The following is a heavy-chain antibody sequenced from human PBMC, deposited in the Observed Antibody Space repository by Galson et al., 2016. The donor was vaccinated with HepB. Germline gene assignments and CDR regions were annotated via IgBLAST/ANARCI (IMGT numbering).Heavy chain of an antibody. J-gene: IGHJ4*02. V-gene: IGHV4-39*01. CDR1: GDSINFDVYY. Sequence: SETLSLTCSVSGDSINFDVYYWYWGWIRQSPGKGLEWIGTISHTGAFYSNSSLKSRLTISIDRSRNEFSLDLSSVTAADTAVYFCARRSYSNYIDSWGQGILVTVSS. CDR3: ARRSYSNYIDS. CDR2: ISHTGAF. D-gene: IGHD4-11*01.